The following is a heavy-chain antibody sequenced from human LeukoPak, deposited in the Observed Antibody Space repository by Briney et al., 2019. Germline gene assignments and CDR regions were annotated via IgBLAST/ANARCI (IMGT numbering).Heavy chain of an antibody. D-gene: IGHD3-3*01. Sequence: SETLSLTCTVSSGSMSSDYWSWIRQPAGKGLEWIGRIYSSGSVTYNPSLKSRVTMSVDTSKNQFSLRLTSVTAADTAVYYCARGRIKWSGYLEYYFDYWGQGTLVTVSS. J-gene: IGHJ4*02. CDR1: SGSMSSDY. CDR3: ARGRIKWSGYLEYYFDY. V-gene: IGHV4-4*07. CDR2: IYSSGSV.